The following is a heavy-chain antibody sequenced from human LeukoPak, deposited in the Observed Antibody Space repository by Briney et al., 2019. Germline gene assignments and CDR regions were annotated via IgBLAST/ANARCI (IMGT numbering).Heavy chain of an antibody. J-gene: IGHJ1*01. CDR1: GGSFSGYY. Sequence: SETLSLTCAVYGGSFSGYYWSWIRRPPGKGLEWIGEINHSGSTNYNPSLKSRVTISVDTSKNQFSLKLSSVTAADTAVYYCARGTVAGRRGDFQHWGQGILVTVSS. CDR3: ARGTVAGRRGDFQH. D-gene: IGHD6-19*01. V-gene: IGHV4-34*01. CDR2: INHSGST.